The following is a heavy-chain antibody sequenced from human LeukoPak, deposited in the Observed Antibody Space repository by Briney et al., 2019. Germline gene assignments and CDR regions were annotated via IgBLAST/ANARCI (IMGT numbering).Heavy chain of an antibody. Sequence: SETLSLTCTVSGGSISRSDYYWGWIRQPPGKGLEWIGSIYYSGSTYYNPSLKGRVTISVDTSKNQFSLRLSSVTAADTAVYYCARFGAAAGLVYWGQGTLVTVSS. J-gene: IGHJ4*02. CDR2: IYYSGST. V-gene: IGHV4-39*07. CDR1: GGSISRSDYY. D-gene: IGHD6-13*01. CDR3: ARFGAAAGLVY.